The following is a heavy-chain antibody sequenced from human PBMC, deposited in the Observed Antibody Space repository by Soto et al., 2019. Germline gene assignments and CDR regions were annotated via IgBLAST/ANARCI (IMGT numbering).Heavy chain of an antibody. J-gene: IGHJ4*02. CDR1: GSRLNGFW. CDR2: INSEGDST. Sequence: EVRLEESGGGLVQPGGSLRLSCAVSGSRLNGFWMHWFRQAPGKGLEWVSRINSEGDSTSCADSVLGRFTTSRDHATNTLYLQMNNLRAEDTALYYCAFVSRYFESNVDYWGQGTLVTVSS. CDR3: AFVSRYFESNVDY. D-gene: IGHD1-1*01. V-gene: IGHV3-74*01.